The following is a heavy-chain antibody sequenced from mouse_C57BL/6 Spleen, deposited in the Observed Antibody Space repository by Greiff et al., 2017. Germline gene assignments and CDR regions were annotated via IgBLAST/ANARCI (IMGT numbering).Heavy chain of an antibody. CDR3: ARSGRSYWYFDV. D-gene: IGHD3-2*02. Sequence: VQLQQSGPELVQPGASVKISCKASGYSFTGYYMNWVKQSPEKSLEWIGEINPSTGGTTYNQKFKAKATLTVDKSSSTAYMQLKSLTSEDSAVYYCARSGRSYWYFDVWGTGTTVTVSS. CDR2: INPSTGGT. CDR1: GYSFTGYY. V-gene: IGHV1-42*01. J-gene: IGHJ1*03.